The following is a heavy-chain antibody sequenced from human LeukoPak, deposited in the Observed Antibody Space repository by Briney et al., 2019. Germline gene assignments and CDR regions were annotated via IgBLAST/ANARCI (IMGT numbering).Heavy chain of an antibody. CDR1: GFIFNDRG. D-gene: IGHD2-15*01. J-gene: IGHJ4*02. Sequence: GGSLRLSCATSGFIFNDRGFNWVRQAPGKGLELVSFISHDGNAIFYADSVKGRFSISRDNAKTSVYLQLSSLRVEDTAVYFCARDDGYCGSGGCYDSLDHWGQGILVIVSS. V-gene: IGHV3-48*04. CDR2: ISHDGNAI. CDR3: ARDDGYCGSGGCYDSLDH.